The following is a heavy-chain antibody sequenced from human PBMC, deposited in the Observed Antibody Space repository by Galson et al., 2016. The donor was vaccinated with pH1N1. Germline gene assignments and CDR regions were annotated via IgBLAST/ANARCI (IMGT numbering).Heavy chain of an antibody. V-gene: IGHV2-5*02. CDR1: GFSLTSSGMG. D-gene: IGHD3-16*01. J-gene: IGHJ3*01. CDR2: IYWDDDK. Sequence: PALVKPTQTLTLTCTFSGFSLTSSGMGVGWIRQPPGKALEWLALIYWDDDKRYSPSLKTRLTINKDTSKNQVVLMMTNMEPVDTATYYCAHREVMITNAFDFWGQGTMVTVSS. CDR3: AHREVMITNAFDF.